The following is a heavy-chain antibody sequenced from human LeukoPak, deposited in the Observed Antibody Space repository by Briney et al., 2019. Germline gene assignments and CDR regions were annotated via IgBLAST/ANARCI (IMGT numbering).Heavy chain of an antibody. J-gene: IGHJ4*02. D-gene: IGHD1-1*01. V-gene: IGHV3-74*01. Sequence: GGSLRLSCAASGFTFSNYWMHWVRQAPGKGLVWVSRINSDGSRTSYADSVKGRFTISRDNAKNTLYLQMNSLRAEDTAVYYCARDSNNWNDGSIDYWGQGTLVTVSS. CDR3: ARDSNNWNDGSIDY. CDR2: INSDGSRT. CDR1: GFTFSNYW.